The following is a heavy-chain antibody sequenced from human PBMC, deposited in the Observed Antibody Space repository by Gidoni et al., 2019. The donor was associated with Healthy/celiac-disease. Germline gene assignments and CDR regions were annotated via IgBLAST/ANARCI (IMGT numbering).Heavy chain of an antibody. J-gene: IGHJ6*02. V-gene: IGHV3-33*08. D-gene: IGHD6-19*01. CDR2: IWYDGSNK. CDR1: GFTFSSYG. Sequence: QVQLVESGGGVVQPGRSLRLYCAASGFTFSSYGMHWVRQAPGKGLEWVAVIWYDGSNKYYADSVKGRFTISRDNSKNTLYLQMNSLRAEDTAVYYCARDRQVRSLYGMDVWGQGTTVTVSS. CDR3: ARDRQVRSLYGMDV.